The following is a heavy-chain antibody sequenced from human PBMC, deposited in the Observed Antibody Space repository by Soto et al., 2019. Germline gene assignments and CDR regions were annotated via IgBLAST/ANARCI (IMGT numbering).Heavy chain of an antibody. V-gene: IGHV4-39*01. CDR3: ARRSVTWWFDP. Sequence: PSETLSLTCTVSGGSISSSSYYWGWIRQPPGKGLEWIGSIYYSGSTYYNPSLKSRVTISVDTSKNQFSLKLSSVTAADTAVYYCARRSVTWWFDPWGQGTLVTVSS. CDR2: IYYSGST. J-gene: IGHJ5*02. CDR1: GGSISSSSYY. D-gene: IGHD4-17*01.